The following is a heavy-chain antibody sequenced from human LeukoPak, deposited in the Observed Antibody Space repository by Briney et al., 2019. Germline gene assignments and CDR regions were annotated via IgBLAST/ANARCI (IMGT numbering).Heavy chain of an antibody. V-gene: IGHV1-2*06. CDR1: GYTFNGYY. D-gene: IGHD5-12*01. CDR3: ARDRRGYSGYDMN. Sequence: ASVKVSCKASGYTFNGYYMQWVRQAPAQGLEWMGRINPNSGGTDSAQKFQGRVTMTIDTSINTAYMELSSLTSDATAVYYCARDRRGYSGYDMNWGQGTLVTVSS. CDR2: INPNSGGT. J-gene: IGHJ4*02.